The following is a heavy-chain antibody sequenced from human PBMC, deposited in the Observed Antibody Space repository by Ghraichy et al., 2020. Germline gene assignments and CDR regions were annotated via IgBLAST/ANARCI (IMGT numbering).Heavy chain of an antibody. V-gene: IGHV4-59*01. D-gene: IGHD2-15*01. CDR1: GGSISSYY. Sequence: SQTLSLTCTVSGGSISSYYWSWIRQPPGKGLEWIGYIYYSGSTNYNPSLKSRVTISVDTSKNQFSLKLSSVTAADTAVYYCAKALLFCSGGGCLPLHPFDFWGQGTLVTVSS. J-gene: IGHJ4*02. CDR3: AKALLFCSGGGCLPLHPFDF. CDR2: IYYSGST.